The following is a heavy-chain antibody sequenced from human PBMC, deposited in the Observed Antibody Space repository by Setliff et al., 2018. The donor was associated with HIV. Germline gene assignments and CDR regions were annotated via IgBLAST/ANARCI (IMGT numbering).Heavy chain of an antibody. CDR1: GGSISNQY. Sequence: SETLSLTCTVSGGSISNQYWSWIRQPQGKGLEWIGYIYYSGTTHYNPSLKSRVAMSVDTSKNQFSLDLSSVTAADTAVYYCARVNEVATIIYYYYSMDVWGKGTTVTVSS. CDR3: ARVNEVATIIYYYYSMDV. J-gene: IGHJ6*03. CDR2: IYYSGTT. D-gene: IGHD5-12*01. V-gene: IGHV4-59*11.